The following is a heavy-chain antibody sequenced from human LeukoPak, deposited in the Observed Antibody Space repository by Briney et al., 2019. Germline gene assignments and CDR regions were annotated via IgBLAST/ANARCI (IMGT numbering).Heavy chain of an antibody. Sequence: SETLSLTCTVSGASISSYYWSWIRQPPRKGQEWIGYIHYTGSTNYNPSLKSRVTISVDTSKNQFSLKLSSVTAADTAVYYCARDLTGDRWFDPWGQGTLVIVSS. V-gene: IGHV4-59*01. D-gene: IGHD1-20*01. CDR2: IHYTGST. CDR1: GASISSYY. J-gene: IGHJ5*02. CDR3: ARDLTGDRWFDP.